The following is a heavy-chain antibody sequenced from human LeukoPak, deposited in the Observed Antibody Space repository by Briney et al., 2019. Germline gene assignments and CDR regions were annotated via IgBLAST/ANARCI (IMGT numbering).Heavy chain of an antibody. Sequence: ASVKVSCKASGYTFTGYYMHWVRQAPGQGLEWMGRINPNSGGTNYAQRFQGRVTMTRDTSISTAYMELSRLRSDDTAVYYCARDPGDFWSGYYISALDYWGQGTLVTVSS. CDR3: ARDPGDFWSGYYISALDY. D-gene: IGHD3-3*01. CDR1: GYTFTGYY. V-gene: IGHV1-2*06. CDR2: INPNSGGT. J-gene: IGHJ4*02.